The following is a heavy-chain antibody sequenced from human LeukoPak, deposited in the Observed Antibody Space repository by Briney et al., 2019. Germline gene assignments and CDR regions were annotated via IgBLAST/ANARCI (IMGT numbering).Heavy chain of an antibody. J-gene: IGHJ3*02. CDR1: GFTFSSYA. CDR2: ISYDGSNK. CDR3: AKEDVLRYFDWLPEGAFDI. D-gene: IGHD3-9*01. V-gene: IGHV3-30-3*01. Sequence: GRSLRLSCAASGFTFSSYAMHWVRQAPGKGLEWVAVISYDGSNKYYADSVKGRFTISRDYSKNTLYLQMNSLRAEDTAVYYCAKEDVLRYFDWLPEGAFDIWGQGTMVTVSS.